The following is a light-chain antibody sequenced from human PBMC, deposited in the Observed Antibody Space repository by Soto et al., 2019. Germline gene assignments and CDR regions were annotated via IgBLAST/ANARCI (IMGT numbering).Light chain of an antibody. J-gene: IGKJ1*01. Sequence: EIVLTQSPGTLSLSPGERATLSCRASQSVGSYLAWYQQKPGQAPRLLIYGASSRATGIPDRFSGSGSGTDFTLTISRLEPEHFAVYYCQQYGSSRTFGQGTKVAIK. V-gene: IGKV3-20*01. CDR3: QQYGSSRT. CDR1: QSVGSY. CDR2: GAS.